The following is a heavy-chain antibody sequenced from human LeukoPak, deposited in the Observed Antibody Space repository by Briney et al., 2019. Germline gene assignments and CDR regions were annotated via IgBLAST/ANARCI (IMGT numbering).Heavy chain of an antibody. CDR3: AKISRDSSGYPY. J-gene: IGHJ4*02. CDR2: MNPNSGNT. Sequence: ASVKVSCKVSGYTFTSYDINWARQATGQGLEWMGWMNPNSGNTGYAQKFQGRVTMTRNTSISTAYMELSNLRSEDTAVYFCAKISRDSSGYPYWGQGTLVTVSS. CDR1: GYTFTSYD. D-gene: IGHD3-22*01. V-gene: IGHV1-8*01.